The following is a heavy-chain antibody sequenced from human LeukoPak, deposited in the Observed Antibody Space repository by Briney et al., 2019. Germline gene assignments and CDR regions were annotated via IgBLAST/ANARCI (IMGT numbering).Heavy chain of an antibody. CDR1: GFTFSSYS. CDR2: ISSSSSYI. V-gene: IGHV3-21*01. CDR3: AREGMVATFDY. D-gene: IGHD5-12*01. Sequence: PGGSLRLSCAASGFTFSSYSMNWVRRARGKGLEWASSISSSSSYIYYADSVKGRYTISRDKAKNSLYLQMNSLRAEDTAIYYCAREGMVATFDYWGQGTLVTVSS. J-gene: IGHJ4*02.